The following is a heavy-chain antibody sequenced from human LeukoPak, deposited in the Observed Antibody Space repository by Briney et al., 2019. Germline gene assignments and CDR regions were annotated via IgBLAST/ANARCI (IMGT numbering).Heavy chain of an antibody. CDR3: AKDTDDYGDYVYYFDY. V-gene: IGHV3-74*01. CDR2: INSDGSST. J-gene: IGHJ4*02. CDR1: GFTFSSYW. D-gene: IGHD4-17*01. Sequence: PGGSLRLSCAASGFTFSSYWMHWVRQAPGKGLVWVSRINSDGSSTSYADSVKGRFTISRDNSKNTLYLQMNSLRAEDTAVYYCAKDTDDYGDYVYYFDYWGQGTLVTVSS.